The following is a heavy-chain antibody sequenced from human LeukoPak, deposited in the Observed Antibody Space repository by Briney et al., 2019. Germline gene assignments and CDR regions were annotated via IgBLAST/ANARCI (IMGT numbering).Heavy chain of an antibody. CDR1: GGTFSSYA. D-gene: IGHD3-22*01. Sequence: SVKVSCKASGGTFSSYAISWVRQAPGQGLEWMGRIIPIFGTANYAQKFQGRVTITTDESTSTAYTELSSLRSEDTAVYYCASITMIGYYFDYWGQGTLVTVSS. CDR3: ASITMIGYYFDY. CDR2: IIPIFGTA. V-gene: IGHV1-69*05. J-gene: IGHJ4*02.